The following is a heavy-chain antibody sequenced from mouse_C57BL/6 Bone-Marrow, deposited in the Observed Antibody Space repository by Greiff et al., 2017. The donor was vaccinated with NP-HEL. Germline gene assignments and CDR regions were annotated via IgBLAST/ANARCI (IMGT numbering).Heavy chain of an antibody. CDR3: ARGGSSYVGFAY. D-gene: IGHD1-1*01. Sequence: EVQLVESGGGLVQPGGSLSLSCAASGFTFTDYYMSWVRQPPGKALEWLGFIRNKANGYTTEYSASVKGRFTISRDNSQSILYLQMNALRAEDSATYYCARGGSSYVGFAYWGQGTLVTVSA. CDR2: IRNKANGYTT. J-gene: IGHJ3*01. V-gene: IGHV7-3*01. CDR1: GFTFTDYY.